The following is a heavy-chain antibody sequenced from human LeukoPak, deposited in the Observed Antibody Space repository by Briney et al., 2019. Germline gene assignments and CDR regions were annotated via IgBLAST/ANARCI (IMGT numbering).Heavy chain of an antibody. CDR2: IYYSGST. Sequence: SETLSLTCTVSGGSISIYYWSWIRQPPGKGLEWIGYIYYSGSTNYNPSLKSRVTISVDASKNQFSLKLSSVTAADTAVYYCARTIAAAGIWWFDPWGQGTLVTVSS. J-gene: IGHJ5*02. CDR3: ARTIAAAGIWWFDP. D-gene: IGHD6-13*01. CDR1: GGSISIYY. V-gene: IGHV4-59*08.